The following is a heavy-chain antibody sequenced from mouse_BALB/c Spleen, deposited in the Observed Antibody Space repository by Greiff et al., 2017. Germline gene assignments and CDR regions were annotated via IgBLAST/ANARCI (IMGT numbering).Heavy chain of an antibody. CDR1: GYTFTSYV. CDR3: ARRTTATPFAY. D-gene: IGHD1-2*01. Sequence: VQLKESGPELVKPGASVKMSCKASGYTFTSYVMHWVKQKPGQGLEWIGYINPYNDGTKYNEKFKGKATLTSDKSSSTAYMELSSLTSEDSAVYYCARRTTATPFAYWGQGTLVTVSA. CDR2: INPYNDGT. V-gene: IGHV1-14*01. J-gene: IGHJ3*01.